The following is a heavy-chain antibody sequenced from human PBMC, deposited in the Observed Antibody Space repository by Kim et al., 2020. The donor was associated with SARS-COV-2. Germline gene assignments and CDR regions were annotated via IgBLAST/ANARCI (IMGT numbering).Heavy chain of an antibody. V-gene: IGHV3-7*01. Sequence: VDSVRGRFTMSRDNAQNALSLQMDNLRGEDTAVYYCARDYGRSFDLWGQGTLVTVSS. D-gene: IGHD4-17*01. J-gene: IGHJ4*02. CDR3: ARDYGRSFDL.